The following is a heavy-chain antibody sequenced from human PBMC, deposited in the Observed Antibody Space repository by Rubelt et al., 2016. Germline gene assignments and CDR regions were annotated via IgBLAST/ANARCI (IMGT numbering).Heavy chain of an antibody. CDR3: VRDVN. Sequence: EVLLVEFGGGLVQPGGSLRLSCASSGFTFGTSWMNWVRQAPGKGPERVATIKVDATEKCYSASLQGRCTMSRYDAEMSVDLQLNTLRAYGRAVYCCVRDVNRGRGTLVTVSS. J-gene: IGHJ4*01. CDR2: IKVDATEK. CDR1: GFTFGTSW. V-gene: IGHV3-7*03. D-gene: IGHD1-14*01.